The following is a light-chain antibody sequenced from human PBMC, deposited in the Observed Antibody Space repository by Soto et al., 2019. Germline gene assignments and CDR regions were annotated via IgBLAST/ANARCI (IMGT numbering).Light chain of an antibody. CDR2: GAS. Sequence: EILLTQSPGTRSLSPGERATLSCRASQSVSSSYLAWYQQNPGQAPRLLIFGASSRATGIPDRFSGSGSGTDFTLTISRLEPEDFAVYYCQQYSSSPLTFGGGTKVDIK. J-gene: IGKJ4*01. CDR1: QSVSSSY. CDR3: QQYSSSPLT. V-gene: IGKV3-20*01.